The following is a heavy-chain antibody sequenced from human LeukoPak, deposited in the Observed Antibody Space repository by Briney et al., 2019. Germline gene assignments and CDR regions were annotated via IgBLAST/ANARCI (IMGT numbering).Heavy chain of an antibody. D-gene: IGHD2-21*02. Sequence: PSETLSLTCTASGGSISFGGYYWSWIRQLPGKGLEWIGYMYDREKTDYNPSLRSRVIISLDTSKNQFSLKLNSVTATDTAVYYCARDSQIRLLLNDYDVFDVWGQGTVVTVSS. J-gene: IGHJ3*01. CDR3: ARDSQIRLLLNDYDVFDV. V-gene: IGHV4-31*03. CDR1: GGSISFGGYY. CDR2: MYDREKT.